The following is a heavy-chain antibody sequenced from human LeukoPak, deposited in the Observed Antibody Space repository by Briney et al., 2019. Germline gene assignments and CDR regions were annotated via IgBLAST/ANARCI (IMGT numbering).Heavy chain of an antibody. V-gene: IGHV4-59*08. CDR3: ARLHGDNWFDP. D-gene: IGHD3-16*01. Sequence: PSETLSLTCTVSGGSISGYYWSWIRQPPGKGLEWIGYMYYSGSTNYNPSLKSRVTISIDTSKNQFSLKLSSVTAADTAVCYCARLHGDNWFDPWGQGTLVTVSS. CDR2: MYYSGST. CDR1: GGSISGYY. J-gene: IGHJ5*02.